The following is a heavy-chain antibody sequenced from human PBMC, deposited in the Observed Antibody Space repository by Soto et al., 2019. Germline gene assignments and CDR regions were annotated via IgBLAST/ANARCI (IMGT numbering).Heavy chain of an antibody. J-gene: IGHJ6*03. CDR1: GFTVSSNY. Sequence: GGSLRLSCAASGFTVSSNYMSWVRQAPGKGLEWVSVIYSGGSTYYADSVKGRFTISRDNSKNTRYLQMNSLRAEDTAVYYCARDSKGSGSFFYYYYMDVWGKGTTVTVSS. CDR2: IYSGGST. V-gene: IGHV3-66*01. D-gene: IGHD3-10*01. CDR3: ARDSKGSGSFFYYYYMDV.